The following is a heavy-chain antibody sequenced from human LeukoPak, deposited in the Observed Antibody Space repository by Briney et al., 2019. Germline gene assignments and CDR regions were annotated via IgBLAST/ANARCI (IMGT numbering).Heavy chain of an antibody. V-gene: IGHV1-2*02. D-gene: IGHD3-10*01. CDR1: GYTFTGYY. Sequence: RRASVKVSCKASGYTFTGYYMHWVRQAPGQGLEWMGWINPNSGGTNYAQKFQGRVTMTRDTSISTAYMELSRLRSDDTAVYYCARSQRYYYGSGSYYNVFEYYYYYYYMDVWGKGTTVTISS. J-gene: IGHJ6*03. CDR2: INPNSGGT. CDR3: ARSQRYYYGSGSYYNVFEYYYYYYYMDV.